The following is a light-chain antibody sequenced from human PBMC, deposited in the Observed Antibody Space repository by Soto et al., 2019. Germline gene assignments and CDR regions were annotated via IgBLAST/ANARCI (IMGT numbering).Light chain of an antibody. J-gene: IGKJ4*01. V-gene: IGKV3-20*01. CDR1: QSVINNY. CDR3: RQYCWSLELA. Sequence: FVLTQSPGTLSLSPGERATLSCRASQSVINNYLAWYQEKPGRGPRLLIYGASTRATGIPDRFSGSGSGTDFTLTISRLDPEDFAVYYCRQYCWSLELAVGGGTKVEIK. CDR2: GAS.